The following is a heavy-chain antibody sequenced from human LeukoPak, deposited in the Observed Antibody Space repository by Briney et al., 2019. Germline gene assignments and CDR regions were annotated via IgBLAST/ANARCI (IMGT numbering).Heavy chain of an antibody. J-gene: IGHJ5*02. CDR1: GYTFTSYA. D-gene: IGHD6-13*01. CDR3: ARVGVRPAGTDNWFDP. Sequence: ASVKVSCKASGYTFTSYAISWVRQAPGQGLEWMGGIIPIFGTANYAQKFQGRVTITADKSTSTAYMELSSLRSEDTAVYYCARVGVRPAGTDNWFDPWGQGTLVTVSS. CDR2: IIPIFGTA. V-gene: IGHV1-69*06.